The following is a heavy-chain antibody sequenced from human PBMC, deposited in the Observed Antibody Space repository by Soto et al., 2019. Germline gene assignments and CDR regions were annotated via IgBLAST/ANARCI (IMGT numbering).Heavy chain of an antibody. V-gene: IGHV1-69*02. CDR3: ARGKSTPDY. J-gene: IGHJ4*02. CDR2: IIPILGIA. Sequence: GASVKVSCKASGGTFSSYTISWVRQAPGQGLEWMGRIIPILGIANYAQKFQGRVTMTTDKSTSTAYMELRSLRSDDTAVYYCARGKSTPDYWGQGTLVTVSS. CDR1: GGTFSSYT.